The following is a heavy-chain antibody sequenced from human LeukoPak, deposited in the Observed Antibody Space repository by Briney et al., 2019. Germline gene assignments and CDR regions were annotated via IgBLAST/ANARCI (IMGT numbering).Heavy chain of an antibody. CDR2: INPSGGGT. J-gene: IGHJ1*01. Sequence: ASVKVSCKTFGYTFTSYYLHWVRQAPGQGPEWMGTINPSGGGTSYAQKFQGRVTMTRDTSTSTVYLELSSLRSEDTALYYCARQSDGSGYSYMYSQHWGQGTLVSVSS. V-gene: IGHV1-46*01. CDR3: ARQSDGSGYSYMYSQH. CDR1: GYTFTSYY. D-gene: IGHD3-22*01.